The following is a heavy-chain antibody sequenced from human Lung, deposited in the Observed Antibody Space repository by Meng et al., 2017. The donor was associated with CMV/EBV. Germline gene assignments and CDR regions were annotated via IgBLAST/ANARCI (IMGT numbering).Heavy chain of an antibody. Sequence: GGSXRLXCEASGFTFSSYEMNWVRQAPGKGLEWVSYISSGRSGNTIHYADSVKGRFTISRDNAKNSVYLQMNSLRAEDTAVYYCARDGLDHTSIVVIMDVXGQGXTVTVSS. CDR3: ARDGLDHTSIVVIMDV. CDR1: GFTFSSYE. V-gene: IGHV3-48*03. D-gene: IGHD2-15*01. J-gene: IGHJ6*02. CDR2: ISSGRSGNTI.